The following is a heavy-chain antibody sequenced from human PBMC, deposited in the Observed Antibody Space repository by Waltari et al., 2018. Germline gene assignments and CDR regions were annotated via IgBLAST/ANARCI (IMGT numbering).Heavy chain of an antibody. Sequence: QVQLVQSGAEVKKPGSSVKVSCKASGGTFSSYAISWVRPAPGQGLEWMGRITPIFGTANDAQKFQGRVTITADKSTSTAYMELSSLRSEDTAVYYCAREPLEGIAAAAPLGGMDVWGQGTTVTVSS. D-gene: IGHD6-13*01. CDR3: AREPLEGIAAAAPLGGMDV. CDR2: ITPIFGTA. V-gene: IGHV1-69*08. CDR1: GGTFSSYA. J-gene: IGHJ6*02.